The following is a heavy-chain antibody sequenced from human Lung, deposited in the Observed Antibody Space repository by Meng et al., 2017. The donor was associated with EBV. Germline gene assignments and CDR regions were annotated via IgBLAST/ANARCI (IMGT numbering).Heavy chain of an antibody. J-gene: IGHJ4*02. CDR1: GGSIIIGNG. CDR2: IHHSGRT. CDR3: ARDSDSAYSLGY. Sequence: GQLQGSGPRRLYPSGTLSPTCPVSGGSIIIGNGWSWVRQSPGKGLEWIGEIHHSGRTNYNPSLKSRITMSLDKPKNQFSLKLSSVTAADTAVYYCARDSDSAYSLGYWGQGTLVTVSS. D-gene: IGHD2-21*01. V-gene: IGHV4-4*02.